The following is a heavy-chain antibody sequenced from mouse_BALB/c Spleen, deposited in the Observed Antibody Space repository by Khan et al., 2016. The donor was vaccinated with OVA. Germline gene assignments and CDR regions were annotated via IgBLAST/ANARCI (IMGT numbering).Heavy chain of an antibody. CDR3: ARQPYYHYNIMDY. CDR1: GFSLTNYD. CDR2: IWSDGST. D-gene: IGHD2-10*01. Sequence: QVQLKESGPGLAAPSQSLSITCTISGFSLTNYDVHWIRQPPGKGLEWLVVIWSDGSTTYNSALQSRLTITKDNSQSQVFLKMNGLQTDDTAIYFCARQPYYHYNIMDYWGQGTSVTVSS. V-gene: IGHV2-6-1*01. J-gene: IGHJ4*01.